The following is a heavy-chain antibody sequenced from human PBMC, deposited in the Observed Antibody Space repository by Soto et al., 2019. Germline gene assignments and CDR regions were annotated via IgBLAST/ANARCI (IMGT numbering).Heavy chain of an antibody. Sequence: GGSLRLSCAASGFTVSSNYMSWVRQAPGKGLEWVSVIYSGGSTYYADSVKGRFTISRDNSKNTLYLQMNSLRAEDTAVYYCARDGIDFWSGYYYYWGQGTLVTVS. J-gene: IGHJ4*02. CDR1: GFTVSSNY. CDR2: IYSGGST. D-gene: IGHD3-3*01. V-gene: IGHV3-66*01. CDR3: ARDGIDFWSGYYYY.